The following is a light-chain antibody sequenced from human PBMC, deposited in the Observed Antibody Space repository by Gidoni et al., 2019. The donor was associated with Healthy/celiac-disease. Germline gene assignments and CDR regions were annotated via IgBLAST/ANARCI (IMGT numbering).Light chain of an antibody. CDR1: SSNIGAGYD. CDR2: GNS. J-gene: IGLJ2*01. Sequence: QSVLTQPPSVSGAPGQRVTISCTGSSSNIGAGYDVHWYQQRPGTAPKLLIYGNSNRPSGVPDRFSGSKSGTSASLAITGLQAEDEADYYCQSYDSSLTRAVFGGGTKLTVL. CDR3: QSYDSSLTRAV. V-gene: IGLV1-40*01.